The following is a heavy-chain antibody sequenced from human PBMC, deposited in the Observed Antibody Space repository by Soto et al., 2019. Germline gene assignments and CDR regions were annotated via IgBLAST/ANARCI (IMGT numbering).Heavy chain of an antibody. Sequence: PSQTLSLTCVISGDSVSSSSAAWTWIRQSPSRGLEWLGRTYYKSKRYNDYEASVKSRITINPDTFKNQFSLQLNSVTPEDTAMYYCARERDSGRFPLYFDFWGQGTLVTVSS. J-gene: IGHJ4*02. V-gene: IGHV6-1*01. CDR2: TYYKSKRYN. CDR3: ARERDSGRFPLYFDF. D-gene: IGHD1-26*01. CDR1: GDSVSSSSAA.